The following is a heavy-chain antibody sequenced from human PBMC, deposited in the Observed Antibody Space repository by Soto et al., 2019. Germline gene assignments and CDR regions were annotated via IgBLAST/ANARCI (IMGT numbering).Heavy chain of an antibody. CDR3: ARGGSSSWSPYFQH. CDR2: IIPIFGTA. CDR1: GGTFSSYA. D-gene: IGHD6-13*01. J-gene: IGHJ1*01. V-gene: IGHV1-69*13. Sequence: ASVKVSCKASGGTFSSYAISWVRQAPGQGLEWMGGIIPIFGTANYAQKFQGRVTITADESTSTAYMELSSLRSEDTALYYCARGGSSSWSPYFQHWGQGTLVTVSS.